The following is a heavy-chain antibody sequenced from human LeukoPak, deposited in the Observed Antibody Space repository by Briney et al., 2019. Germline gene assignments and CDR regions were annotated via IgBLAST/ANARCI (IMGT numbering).Heavy chain of an antibody. CDR1: GFTFSRYS. Sequence: GWSLRLSCAASGFTFSRYSMTWVRQAPGKGLEWVSSITSSSSYIYYADSVKGRFTISRDNAKNSLYLQINSLRAEDTAVFYCARDGVYYDSSGLDYWGQGTLVTVSS. CDR2: ITSSSSYI. CDR3: ARDGVYYDSSGLDY. V-gene: IGHV3-21*01. J-gene: IGHJ4*02. D-gene: IGHD3-22*01.